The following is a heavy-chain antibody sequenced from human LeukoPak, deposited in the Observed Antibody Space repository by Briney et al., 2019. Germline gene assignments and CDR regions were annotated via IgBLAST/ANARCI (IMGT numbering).Heavy chain of an antibody. D-gene: IGHD2-2*01. V-gene: IGHV3-30*18. CDR2: ISYDGSNK. CDR1: GFIFSSYG. Sequence: GRSLRLSCAASGFIFSSYGMHWVRQAPGKGLEWVAVISYDGSNKYYADSVKGRFTISRDNSKNTLYLQMNSLRAEDTAVYYCAKDTLDAGYCSSTSCYGYYFDYWGQGTLVTVSS. J-gene: IGHJ4*02. CDR3: AKDTLDAGYCSSTSCYGYYFDY.